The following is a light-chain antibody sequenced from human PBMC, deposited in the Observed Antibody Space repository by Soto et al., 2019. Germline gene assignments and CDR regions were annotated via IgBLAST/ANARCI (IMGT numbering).Light chain of an antibody. CDR2: RNN. V-gene: IGLV1-47*01. CDR1: SSNIGSNY. J-gene: IGLJ2*01. Sequence: QSVLTQPPSASGTPGHRVTISCSGSSSNIGSNYVYWYQQLPGTAPKLLIYRNNQLPSGVPDRFSGSKSGTSASLAISGLRSEDEADYYCAAWDDSLSSHLVFGGGTKVTVL. CDR3: AAWDDSLSSHLV.